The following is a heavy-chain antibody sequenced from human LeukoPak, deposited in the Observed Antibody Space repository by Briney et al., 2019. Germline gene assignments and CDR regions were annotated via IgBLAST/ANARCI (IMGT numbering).Heavy chain of an antibody. D-gene: IGHD5-24*01. V-gene: IGHV4-39*01. CDR2: IYYSGST. Sequence: SETLSLTCTVSGGSISSSSYYWGWIRQPPGKGLXWIGSIYYSGSTYYNPSLKSRVTISVDTSKNQFSLKLSSVTAADTAVYYCARPLEENDAFDIWGQGTMVTVSS. J-gene: IGHJ3*02. CDR1: GGSISSSSYY. CDR3: ARPLEENDAFDI.